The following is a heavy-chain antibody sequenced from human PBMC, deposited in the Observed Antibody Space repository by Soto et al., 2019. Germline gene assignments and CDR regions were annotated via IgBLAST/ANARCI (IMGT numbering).Heavy chain of an antibody. CDR2: IIPIFGTA. CDR1: GGTFSSYA. J-gene: IGHJ4*02. Sequence: ASVKVSCKASGGTFSSYAISWVRQVPGQGLEWMGGIIPIFGTANYAQKFQGRVTITADESTSTAYMELSSLRSEDTAVYYCARGPYDSSGYYYGSSSYFDYWGQGTLVTVSS. CDR3: ARGPYDSSGYYYGSSSYFDY. V-gene: IGHV1-69*13. D-gene: IGHD3-22*01.